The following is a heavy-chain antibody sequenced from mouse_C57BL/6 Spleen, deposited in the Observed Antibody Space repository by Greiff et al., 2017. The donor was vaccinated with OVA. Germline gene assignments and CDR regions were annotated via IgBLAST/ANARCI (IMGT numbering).Heavy chain of an antibody. V-gene: IGHV1-81*01. CDR1: GYTFTSYG. D-gene: IGHD1-1*01. CDR2: IYPRSGNT. CDR3: ARYYYGSSGVYYFDY. Sequence: VQLQQSGAELARPGASVKLSCKASGYTFTSYGISWVKQRTGQGLEWIGEIYPRSGNTYYNEQFKGKATLTADKSSSTAYMELRSLTSEDSAVYFCARYYYGSSGVYYFDYWGQGTTLTVSS. J-gene: IGHJ2*01.